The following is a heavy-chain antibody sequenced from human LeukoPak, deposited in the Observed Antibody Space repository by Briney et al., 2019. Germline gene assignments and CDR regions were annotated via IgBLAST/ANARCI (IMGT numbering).Heavy chain of an antibody. Sequence: PSETLSLTCTVSGGSISSGSYYWSWIRQPAGKGLEWIGRIYTSGSTNYNPSLKSRVTISVDTSKNQFSLKLSSVTAADTAVYYCARATSTYNWFDPWGQGTLVTVSS. CDR2: IYTSGST. J-gene: IGHJ5*02. D-gene: IGHD4-11*01. CDR1: GGSISSGSYY. CDR3: ARATSTYNWFDP. V-gene: IGHV4-61*02.